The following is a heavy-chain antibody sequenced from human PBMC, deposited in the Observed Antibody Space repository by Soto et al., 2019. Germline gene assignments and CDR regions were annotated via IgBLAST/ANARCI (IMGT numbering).Heavy chain of an antibody. CDR2: INPNSGGT. CDR3: ARDRSSSSWFDP. V-gene: IGHV1-2*02. J-gene: IGHJ5*02. CDR1: GYTFPAYY. D-gene: IGHD6-13*01. Sequence: ASVQVSCQASGYTFPAYYMHWLLQAPGQGLEWMGWINPNSGGTNYAQKFQGRVTMTRDTSISTAYMELSRLRSDDTAVYYCARDRSSSSWFDPWGQGTLVTVSS.